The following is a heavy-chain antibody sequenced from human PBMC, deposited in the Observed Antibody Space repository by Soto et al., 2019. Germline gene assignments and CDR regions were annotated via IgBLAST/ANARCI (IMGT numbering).Heavy chain of an antibody. CDR3: ATGDMVRGAPFFY. CDR1: GASISSYY. J-gene: IGHJ4*02. Sequence: PSETLSLTCTVSGASISSYYWTWIRQPPGKGLEWIGFIYYSGNTNYNPSLKSRLAISVDTSKNQFSLKLRSVTGADTAVYYCATGDMVRGAPFFYWGQGKLVTVSS. D-gene: IGHD3-10*01. V-gene: IGHV4-59*01. CDR2: IYYSGNT.